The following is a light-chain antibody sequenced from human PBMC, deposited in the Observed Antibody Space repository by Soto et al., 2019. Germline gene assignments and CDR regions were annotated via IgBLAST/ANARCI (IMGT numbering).Light chain of an antibody. Sequence: DIQMTQSPSSLSASVGDRVTITCRASQGISNFLAWYQQKPGKVPEVLIYAASTLHSGVPSRFGGSGSGTEFTLTISNVQPEDFANFYRQNYYSAPETFGQGTKVEIK. CDR3: QNYYSAPET. CDR2: AAS. J-gene: IGKJ1*01. CDR1: QGISNF. V-gene: IGKV1-27*01.